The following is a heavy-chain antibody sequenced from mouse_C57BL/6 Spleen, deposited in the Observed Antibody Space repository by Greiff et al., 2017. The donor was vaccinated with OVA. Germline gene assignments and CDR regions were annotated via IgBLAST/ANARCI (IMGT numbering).Heavy chain of an antibody. Sequence: QVQLQQPGAELVKPGASVKLSCKASGYTFTSYWMHWVKQRPGRGLEWIGRIAPNSGGTKYNEKFKSKATLTVDKPSSTAYMQLSSLTSEDAAVYYCARWGWDYFDYWGQGTTLTVSS. CDR2: IAPNSGGT. CDR3: ARWGWDYFDY. D-gene: IGHD2-3*01. J-gene: IGHJ2*01. V-gene: IGHV1-72*01. CDR1: GYTFTSYW.